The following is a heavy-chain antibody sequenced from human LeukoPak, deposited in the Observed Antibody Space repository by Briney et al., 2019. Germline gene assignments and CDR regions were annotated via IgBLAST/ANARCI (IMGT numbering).Heavy chain of an antibody. CDR1: GFTFSSYS. V-gene: IGHV3-21*01. J-gene: IGHJ5*01. D-gene: IGHD1-1*01. CDR2: ISSGSNHI. CDR3: ARVFTGWFDY. Sequence: GGSLRLSCAASGFTFSSYSINWVRQAPGKGLEWVSSISSGSNHIFYADSLKGRITISRDNAKNSVSLQMNSLRAEDTAIYYCARVFTGWFDYWGRGTLVTVSS.